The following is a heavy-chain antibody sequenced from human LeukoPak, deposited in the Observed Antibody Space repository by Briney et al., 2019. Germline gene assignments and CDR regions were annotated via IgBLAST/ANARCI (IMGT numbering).Heavy chain of an antibody. V-gene: IGHV4-34*01. J-gene: IGHJ4*02. CDR3: ARRGGWLAPFDY. CDR2: INHRGST. Sequence: PSETLSLTCAVYGGSFSGYYWSWIRQPPGKGLEWIGEINHRGSTNYNPSLKSRVTISVDTSKNQFSLKLSSVTAADTAVYYCARRGGWLAPFDYWGQGTLVTVSS. D-gene: IGHD5-12*01. CDR1: GGSFSGYY.